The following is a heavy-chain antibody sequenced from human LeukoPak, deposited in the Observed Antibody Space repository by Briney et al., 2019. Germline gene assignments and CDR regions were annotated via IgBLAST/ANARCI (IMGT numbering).Heavy chain of an antibody. CDR3: ARDGAPSGSYSHFDS. V-gene: IGHV3-66*01. J-gene: IGHJ4*02. CDR2: IYSGGST. Sequence: GGSLRLSCAASGFTVSSNYMSWVRQAPGKGLEWVSVIYSGGSTYYADSVKGRFTISRDNAKNSLYLQMNSLRVEDTAVYYCARDGAPSGSYSHFDSWGQGTLVTVSS. D-gene: IGHD1-26*01. CDR1: GFTVSSNY.